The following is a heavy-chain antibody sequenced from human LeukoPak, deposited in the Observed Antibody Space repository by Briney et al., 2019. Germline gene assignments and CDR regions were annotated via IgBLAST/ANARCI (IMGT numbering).Heavy chain of an antibody. CDR2: INHSGST. D-gene: IGHD3-22*01. CDR1: SRSLSGYY. V-gene: IGHV4-34*01. J-gene: IGHJ6*02. Sequence: SETLSPTCALYSRSLSGYYWSWIRQPPGKGLEWIGEINHSGSTNYNPSLKSRVTISVDTPKDQFSLKLSSVTAADTAVYYCARGPGYYYDSSGYRPYYYYVMDVWGQGTTVTVSS. CDR3: ARGPGYYYDSSGYRPYYYYVMDV.